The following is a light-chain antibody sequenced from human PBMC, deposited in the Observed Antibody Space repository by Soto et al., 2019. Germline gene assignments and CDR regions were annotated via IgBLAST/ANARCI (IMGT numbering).Light chain of an antibody. CDR3: QSFDNDNVV. CDR2: EDN. J-gene: IGLJ2*01. V-gene: IGLV6-57*01. Sequence: NFMLTQPHSVSESPGKTVTIPCTRSSGSTASKRVQWYQQRPGGSPITVIYEDNQRPSGVPNRFSGSIDRSSNSAFLTISGLRTEDEADYFCQSFDNDNVVFGGGTKLTVL. CDR1: SGSTASKR.